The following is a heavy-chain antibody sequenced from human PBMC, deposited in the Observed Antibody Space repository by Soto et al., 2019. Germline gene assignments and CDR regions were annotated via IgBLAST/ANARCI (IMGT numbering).Heavy chain of an antibody. V-gene: IGHV1-18*01. J-gene: IGHJ4*02. Sequence: GASVKVSCKASGYTFTSYGISWVRQAPGQGLEWMGWISAYNGNTNYAQKLQGRVTMTTDTSTSTAYMELRSLRSDDTAVYYCARDRRKYCSSTSCYAGFDYWGQGTLVTVSS. CDR2: ISAYNGNT. CDR3: ARDRRKYCSSTSCYAGFDY. D-gene: IGHD2-2*01. CDR1: GYTFTSYG.